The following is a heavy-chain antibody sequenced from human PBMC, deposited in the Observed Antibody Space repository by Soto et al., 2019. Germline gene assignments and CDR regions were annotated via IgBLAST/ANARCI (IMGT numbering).Heavy chain of an antibody. Sequence: EVQLVESGGGLVKPGGSLRLSCAASGFSLNTYSMNWVRQAPGKGLEWVASISSRSNYIYYGDSVKGRFNISRDHAKHSRYLQMSRLRVEEPAVYYCARDPAGDILTGATHFDFWGQGTLVTVSS. CDR1: GFSLNTYS. D-gene: IGHD3-9*01. J-gene: IGHJ4*02. CDR3: ARDPAGDILTGATHFDF. CDR2: ISSRSNYI. V-gene: IGHV3-21*01.